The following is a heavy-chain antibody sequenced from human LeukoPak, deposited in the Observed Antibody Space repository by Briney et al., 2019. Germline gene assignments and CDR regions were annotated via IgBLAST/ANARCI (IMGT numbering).Heavy chain of an antibody. Sequence: VASVKVSCKASGGTFSSYAISWVRQAPGQGLEWMGGIIPIFGTANYAQKFQGRVTITADKSTSTAYMELSSLRSEDTAVYYCARALGHYYDSSGYPSYWYFDLWGRGTLVTVSP. CDR2: IIPIFGTA. J-gene: IGHJ2*01. CDR1: GGTFSSYA. V-gene: IGHV1-69*06. CDR3: ARALGHYYDSSGYPSYWYFDL. D-gene: IGHD3-22*01.